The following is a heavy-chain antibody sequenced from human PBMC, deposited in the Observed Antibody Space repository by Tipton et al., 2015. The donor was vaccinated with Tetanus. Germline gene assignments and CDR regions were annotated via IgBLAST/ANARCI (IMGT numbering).Heavy chain of an antibody. D-gene: IGHD3-16*01. J-gene: IGHJ4*02. CDR1: GFTFTRYA. Sequence: SLRLSCAASGFTFTRYAMHWVRQAPGKGLEWVAVITFDGGTKYYADSVKGRFTLSRDNSQNTLYLQMNSLKVEDTAVYYCARVDGGPTLDYFDSWGQGALVIVSS. CDR2: ITFDGGTK. CDR3: ARVDGGPTLDYFDS. V-gene: IGHV3-30-3*01.